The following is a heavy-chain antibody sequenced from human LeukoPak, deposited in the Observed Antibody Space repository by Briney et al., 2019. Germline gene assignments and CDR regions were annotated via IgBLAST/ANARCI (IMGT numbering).Heavy chain of an antibody. CDR1: GGSISSYY. CDR3: AREQEDQYYYCAMDV. CDR2: IYYSGTT. V-gene: IGHV4-59*01. J-gene: IGHJ6*02. Sequence: SETLSLTCTVSGGSISSYYWSWIRQPPGKGLEWIGYIYYSGTTSYNPSLKSRVTISVDTSKNQFSLKLTSVTAADTAVYYCAREQEDQYYYCAMDVWGRGATVTVSS.